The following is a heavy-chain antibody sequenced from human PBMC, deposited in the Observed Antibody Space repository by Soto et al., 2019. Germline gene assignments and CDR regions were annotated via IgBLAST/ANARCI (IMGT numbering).Heavy chain of an antibody. CDR1: GFSLSTSGMG. Sequence: QVTLKEAGPTLLKPTQTLTLTCTFSGFSLSTSGMGVCWIRQPPGKALEWLALIYWDDDRRHSPSLKSRLTIPKDTSKNQVVLTMTNMDPVDTATFYCARRYYDTLTGRPCYLDYWGQGTLVTVSS. V-gene: IGHV2-5*02. CDR2: IYWDDDR. D-gene: IGHD3-9*01. CDR3: ARRYYDTLTGRPCYLDY. J-gene: IGHJ4*02.